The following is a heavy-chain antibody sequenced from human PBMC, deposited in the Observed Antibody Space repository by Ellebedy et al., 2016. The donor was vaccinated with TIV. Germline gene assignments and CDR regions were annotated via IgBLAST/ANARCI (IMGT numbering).Heavy chain of an antibody. CDR1: GFTFSNYA. J-gene: IGHJ1*01. D-gene: IGHD5-24*01. Sequence: GESLKISCAASGFTFSNYAMHWVRQAQGKGLEWVAVMSYAGINKYYAESVKVRFTISRDNSKNTLYLQMNSLRAEDTAVYYCASGGDGYNGMGGEYFQHWGQGTLVTVSS. CDR2: MSYAGINK. CDR3: ASGGDGYNGMGGEYFQH. V-gene: IGHV3-30-3*01.